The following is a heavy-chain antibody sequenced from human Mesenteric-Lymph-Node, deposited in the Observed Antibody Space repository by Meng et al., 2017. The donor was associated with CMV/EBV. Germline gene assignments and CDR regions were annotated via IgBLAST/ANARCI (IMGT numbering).Heavy chain of an antibody. Sequence: GESLKISCFASGFSVSNSYMNWVRQAPGKGLEWVSLIYRDGSTFYANSVKGRFTISRDGFKNTLYLEMNNLGVEDTAVYYCARTPLYCSSASCYTFDYWGQGTLVTVSS. CDR3: ARTPLYCSSASCYTFDY. J-gene: IGHJ4*02. D-gene: IGHD2-2*01. CDR2: IYRDGST. V-gene: IGHV3-66*02. CDR1: GFSVSNSY.